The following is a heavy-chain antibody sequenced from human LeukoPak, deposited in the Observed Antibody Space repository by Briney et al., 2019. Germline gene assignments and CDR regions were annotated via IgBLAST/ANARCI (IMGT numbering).Heavy chain of an antibody. CDR1: GYTLTELS. J-gene: IGHJ1*01. D-gene: IGHD3-22*01. CDR2: FDPEDGET. V-gene: IGHV1-24*01. Sequence: ASVKVSCKVSGYTLTELSMHWVRQAPGKGLEWMGGFDPEDGETIYAQKFQGRVTMTEDTSTDTAYMELSSLRSEDTAVYYCATDGGPTYYYDSSGYYPKYFQHWGQGTLVTVSS. CDR3: ATDGGPTYYYDSSGYYPKYFQH.